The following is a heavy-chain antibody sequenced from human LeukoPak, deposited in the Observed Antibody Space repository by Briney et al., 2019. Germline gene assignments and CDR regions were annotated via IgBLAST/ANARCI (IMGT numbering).Heavy chain of an antibody. CDR3: ARDTLHCTNGVCPPGSHFDY. J-gene: IGHJ4*02. Sequence: GGSLRLSCAASGFTFSDYYMTWIRQAPGKGLEWISYISGSGTTIYYADSVKGRFTVSRDNAKNSLYLQMNSLRAEDTAVYYCARDTLHCTNGVCPPGSHFDYWGQGTLVTVSS. CDR2: ISGSGTTI. D-gene: IGHD2-8*01. V-gene: IGHV3-11*04. CDR1: GFTFSDYY.